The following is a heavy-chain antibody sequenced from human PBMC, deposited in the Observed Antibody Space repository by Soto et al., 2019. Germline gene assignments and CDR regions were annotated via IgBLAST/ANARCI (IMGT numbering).Heavy chain of an antibody. CDR2: INSDGSST. D-gene: IGHD3-10*01. V-gene: IGHV3-74*01. J-gene: IGHJ6*02. CDR3: ATRYYYGSGSMYGMDV. Sequence: GGSLRLSCAASGFTFSSYWMHWVRQAPGKGLVWVSRINSDGSSTSYADSVKGRFTISRDNAKNTLYLQMNSLRAEDTAVYYCATRYYYGSGSMYGMDVWGQGTTVTVSS. CDR1: GFTFSSYW.